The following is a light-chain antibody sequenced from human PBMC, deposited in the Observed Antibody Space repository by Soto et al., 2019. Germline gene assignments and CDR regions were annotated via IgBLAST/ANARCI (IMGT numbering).Light chain of an antibody. CDR1: SDDVGAYNY. CDR3: SSFTTSRTYV. J-gene: IGLJ1*01. V-gene: IGLV2-14*01. CDR2: QVN. Sequence: QSALTQPASVSGSPGQSITISCTGSSDDVGAYNYVSWYQQYPGKAPKLIIYQVNNRPSGISIRFSGSKSGNTASLTISGLQTEDEADYHCSSFTTSRTYVFGTRTKLTVL.